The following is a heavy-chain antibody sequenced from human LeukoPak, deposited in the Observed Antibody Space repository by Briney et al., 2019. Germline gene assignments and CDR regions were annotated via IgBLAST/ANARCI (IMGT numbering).Heavy chain of an antibody. D-gene: IGHD3-10*01. CDR1: GFTVSSNY. CDR3: ATRYGSGSYHATRDY. Sequence: GGSLRLSCAASGFTVSSNYMSWVRQAPGKGLEWVSVIYSGGSTYYADSVKGRFAISRDNSKNTLYLQMNSLRAEDTAVYYCATRYGSGSYHATRDYWGQGTLVTVSS. J-gene: IGHJ4*02. CDR2: IYSGGST. V-gene: IGHV3-66*01.